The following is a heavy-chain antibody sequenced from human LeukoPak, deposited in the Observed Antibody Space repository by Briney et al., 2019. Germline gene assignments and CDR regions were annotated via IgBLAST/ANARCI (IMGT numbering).Heavy chain of an antibody. V-gene: IGHV3-33*06. CDR2: IWYDGSNK. CDR1: GFTFSSYG. CDR3: AKPRGGDSWAFDF. Sequence: HPGGSLRLSCAASGFTFSSYGMHWVRQAPGKGLEWGAVIWYDGSNKYYADSVKGRFTISRDNSKNTLYLQMNSLRAEDTAVYYCAKPRGGDSWAFDFWGQGTMVTVSS. D-gene: IGHD2-21*02. J-gene: IGHJ3*01.